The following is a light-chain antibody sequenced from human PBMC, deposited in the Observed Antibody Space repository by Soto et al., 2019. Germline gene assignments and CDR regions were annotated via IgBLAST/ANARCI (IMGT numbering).Light chain of an antibody. Sequence: ARSPPRSVSGSPGQSVTISCTVPSIDVGGSNYVSWYQQHPGKAPKLMIYDVSERPSGVPDRFSGSKSGNTASLTISGLQAEDEADYYCCSYAVTFYVFGTGTKVTVL. J-gene: IGLJ1*01. CDR3: CSYAVTFYV. CDR1: SIDVGGSNY. V-gene: IGLV2-11*01. CDR2: DVS.